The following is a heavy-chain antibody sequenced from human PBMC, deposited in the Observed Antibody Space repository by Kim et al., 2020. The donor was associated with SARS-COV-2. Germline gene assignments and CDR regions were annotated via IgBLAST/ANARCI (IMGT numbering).Heavy chain of an antibody. CDR3: ARALTVTTGYYFDY. CDR1: GGSVSSGSYY. CDR2: IYYSGST. Sequence: SETLSLTCTVSGGSVSSGSYYWSWIRQPPGKGLEWIGYIYYSGSTNYNPSLKSRVTISVDTSKNQFSLKLSSVTAADTAVYYCARALTVTTGYYFDYWGQGTLVTVSS. J-gene: IGHJ4*02. V-gene: IGHV4-61*01. D-gene: IGHD4-17*01.